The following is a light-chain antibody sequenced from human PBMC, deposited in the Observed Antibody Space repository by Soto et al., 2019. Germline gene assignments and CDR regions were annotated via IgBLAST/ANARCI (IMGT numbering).Light chain of an antibody. CDR3: QQYNSYPRT. J-gene: IGKJ1*01. V-gene: IGKV1-9*01. CDR2: AAS. CDR1: QGISSY. Sequence: DIRLTQSPSFLSASVGDRVTITCRASQGISSYLAWYQQKPGKAPKLLIYAASTLQSGVPSRFSGSGSGTEFTLTISCLQPEDFATYYCQQYNSYPRTFGQGTKVDIK.